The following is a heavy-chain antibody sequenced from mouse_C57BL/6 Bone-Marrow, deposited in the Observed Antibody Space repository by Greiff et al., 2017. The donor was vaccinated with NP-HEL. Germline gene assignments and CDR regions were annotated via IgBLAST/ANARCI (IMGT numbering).Heavy chain of an antibody. D-gene: IGHD1-1*01. CDR1: GYTFTSYG. CDR2: IYPRSGNT. CDR3: ARRMLLTDFDY. Sequence: QVQLQQSGAELARPGASVKLSCKASGYTFTSYGISWVKQRTGQGLEWIGEIYPRSGNTYYNEKFKGKATLTADKSSSTAYMELRSLTSEDSVVYFCARRMLLTDFDYWGQGTTLTVSS. J-gene: IGHJ2*01. V-gene: IGHV1-81*01.